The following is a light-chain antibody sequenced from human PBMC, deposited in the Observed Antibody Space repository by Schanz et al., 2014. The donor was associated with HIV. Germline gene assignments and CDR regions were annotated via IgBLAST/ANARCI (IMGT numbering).Light chain of an antibody. CDR1: SSNIGAGPD. CDR2: SNN. J-gene: IGLJ2*01. CDR3: GTWDSSLSAVV. Sequence: QSVLTQPPSVSGAPGQRITISCSGSSSNIGAGPDVHWYQQLPGTAPKLLIYSNNQRPSGVPDRFSGSKSGTSATLGITGLHTGDEADYYCGTWDSSLSAVVFGGGTKLTVL. V-gene: IGLV1-51*02.